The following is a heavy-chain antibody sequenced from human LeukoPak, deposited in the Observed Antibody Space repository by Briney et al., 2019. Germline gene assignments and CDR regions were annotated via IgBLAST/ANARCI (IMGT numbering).Heavy chain of an antibody. D-gene: IGHD6-19*01. CDR2: ISSSGSTI. V-gene: IGHV3-48*03. CDR1: GFTFSSYE. CDR3: ARHRIEVAGSYFDY. Sequence: GGSLRLSCAASGFTFSSYEMNWVRQAPGKGLEWVSYISSSGSTIYYADSVKGRFTISRDNAKNSLYLQMNSLRAEDTAVYYCARHRIEVAGSYFDYWGQGTLVTVSS. J-gene: IGHJ4*02.